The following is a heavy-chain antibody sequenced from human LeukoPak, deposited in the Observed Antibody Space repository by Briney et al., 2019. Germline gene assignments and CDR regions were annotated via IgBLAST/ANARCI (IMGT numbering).Heavy chain of an antibody. D-gene: IGHD3-10*01. CDR2: INHSGST. CDR1: GGSISSYY. V-gene: IGHV4-34*01. J-gene: IGHJ4*02. Sequence: SETLSLTCTVSGGSISSYYWSWTRQPPGKGLEWIGEINHSGSTNYNPSLKSRVTISVDTSKNQFSLKLSSVTAADTAVYYCARGPRITMVRGVIPEPFDYWGQGTLVTVSS. CDR3: ARGPRITMVRGVIPEPFDY.